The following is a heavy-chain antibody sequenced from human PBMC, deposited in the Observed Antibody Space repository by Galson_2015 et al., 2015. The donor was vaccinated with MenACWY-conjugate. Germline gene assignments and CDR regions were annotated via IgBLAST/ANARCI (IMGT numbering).Heavy chain of an antibody. J-gene: IGHJ4*02. V-gene: IGHV4-31*02. Sequence: YNPSLKSRVIMSKDTSQSQVSLRLSSVTAADTAVYYCARDLDYWGQGALVIVSS. CDR3: ARDLDY.